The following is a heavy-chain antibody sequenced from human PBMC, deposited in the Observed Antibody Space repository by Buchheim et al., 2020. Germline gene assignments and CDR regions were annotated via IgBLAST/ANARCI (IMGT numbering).Heavy chain of an antibody. CDR2: IWYDGSNK. V-gene: IGHV3-33*01. Sequence: QVQLVESGGGVVQPGRSLRLSCAASGFTFSSYGMHWVRQAPGKGLEWVAVIWYDGSNKYYADSVKGRFTISRDNSKNTLYLQMNSLRAEDTAVYYCARGYCSGGSCYLGGKHHDYWGQGTL. CDR1: GFTFSSYG. D-gene: IGHD2-15*01. J-gene: IGHJ4*02. CDR3: ARGYCSGGSCYLGGKHHDY.